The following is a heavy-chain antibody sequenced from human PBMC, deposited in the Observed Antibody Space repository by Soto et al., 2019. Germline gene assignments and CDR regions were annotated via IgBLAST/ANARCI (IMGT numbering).Heavy chain of an antibody. J-gene: IGHJ6*02. CDR3: ARVEAVAGLYNYHGLDV. Sequence: QVQLVQSGAEVKKPGSSVKVSCKVSGGTFSNYAIDWVRLAPGHGLEWMGGIVPIFGTTYYTQKFQGRATIIADDSTTTAYLEMRGQRSEDTAIYYCARVEAVAGLYNYHGLDVWGQGTAVTVSS. D-gene: IGHD6-19*01. CDR2: IVPIFGTT. V-gene: IGHV1-69*12. CDR1: GGTFSNYA.